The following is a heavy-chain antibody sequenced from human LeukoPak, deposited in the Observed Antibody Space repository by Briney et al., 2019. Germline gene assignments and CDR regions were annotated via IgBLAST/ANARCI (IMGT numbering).Heavy chain of an antibody. V-gene: IGHV1-69*05. Sequence: EASVKVSCKASGGTFSSYAISWVRQAPGQGLEWMGRIIPIFGTENYAQKFQGRVTITTDESTSTAYMELSSLRSEDTAVYYCARDGGAVAGTYPDYWGQGTLVTVSS. D-gene: IGHD6-19*01. CDR2: IIPIFGTE. J-gene: IGHJ4*02. CDR1: GGTFSSYA. CDR3: ARDGGAVAGTYPDY.